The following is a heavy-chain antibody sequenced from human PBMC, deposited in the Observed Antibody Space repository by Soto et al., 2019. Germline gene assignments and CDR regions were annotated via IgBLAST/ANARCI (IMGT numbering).Heavy chain of an antibody. CDR1: GGTFSSYA. D-gene: IGHD3-10*01. V-gene: IGHV1-69*13. J-gene: IGHJ6*02. CDR3: ARLGPDVVRGATYGMDV. CDR2: FIPIFGTA. Sequence: ASVKVSCKASGGTFSSYAISWVRQAPGQGLEWMGGFIPIFGTANYAQKFQGRVTITADESTSTAYMELSSLRSEDTAVYYCARLGPDVVRGATYGMDVWGQGTTVTVSS.